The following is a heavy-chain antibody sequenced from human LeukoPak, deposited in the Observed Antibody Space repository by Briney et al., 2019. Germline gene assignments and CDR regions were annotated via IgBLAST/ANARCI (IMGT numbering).Heavy chain of an antibody. Sequence: GGSLRLSCAASGFTFSSYGVHWVRQAPGKGLEWVAVISYDGSNKYYADSVKGRFTISRDNSKNTLYLQMNSLRAEDTAVYYSAKSGGSGSYFLPLDYWGQGTLVTASS. CDR1: GFTFSSYG. CDR2: ISYDGSNK. V-gene: IGHV3-30*18. D-gene: IGHD3-10*01. CDR3: AKSGGSGSYFLPLDY. J-gene: IGHJ4*02.